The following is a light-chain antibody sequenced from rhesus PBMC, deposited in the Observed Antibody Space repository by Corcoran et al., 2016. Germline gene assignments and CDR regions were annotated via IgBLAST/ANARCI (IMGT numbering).Light chain of an antibody. Sequence: DIQMTQSPSSLSASVGDRVTITCRASQGLSDYLSWYQQKPGKAPKRLIYATSSLESGVPSRFSGSGSGTEFTLTISSLQPEDFAAYYCLQGYSTPPTFGGGTKVELK. J-gene: IGKJ4*01. CDR2: ATS. CDR3: LQGYSTPPT. CDR1: QGLSDY. V-gene: IGKV1-36*02.